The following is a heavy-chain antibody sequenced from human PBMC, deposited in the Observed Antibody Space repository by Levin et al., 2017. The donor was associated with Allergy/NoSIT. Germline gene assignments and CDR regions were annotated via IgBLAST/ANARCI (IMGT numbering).Heavy chain of an antibody. V-gene: IGHV3-30*04. CDR2: ISYDGSNK. CDR1: GFTFSSYA. CDR3: ARDGGRYDFWSGPLDY. J-gene: IGHJ4*02. Sequence: GGSLRLSCAASGFTFSSYAMHWVRQAPGKGLEWVAVISYDGSNKYYADSVKGRFTISRDNSKNTLYLQMNSLRAEDTAVYYCARDGGRYDFWSGPLDYWGQGTLVTVSS. D-gene: IGHD3-3*01.